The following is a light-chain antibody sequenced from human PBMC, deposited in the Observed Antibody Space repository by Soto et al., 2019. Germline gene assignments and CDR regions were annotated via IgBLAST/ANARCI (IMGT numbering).Light chain of an antibody. CDR1: QSVGSS. J-gene: IGKJ4*01. Sequence: EIVLTQSPATLSLSPGERATLSCRASQSVGSSLAWYQQKPGQAPRLLIYDTSNRATGIPARFSGSGSGTDFSLAISSLEPEDFAVYHCQQRNTWPLLWTFGGGTKVEIK. V-gene: IGKV3-11*01. CDR2: DTS. CDR3: QQRNTWPLLWT.